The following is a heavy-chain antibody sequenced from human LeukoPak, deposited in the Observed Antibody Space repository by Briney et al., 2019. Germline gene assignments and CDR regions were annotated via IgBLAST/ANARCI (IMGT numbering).Heavy chain of an antibody. D-gene: IGHD3-10*01. V-gene: IGHV3-23*01. CDR1: GFTFSSYA. Sequence: GGSLRLSCAASGFTFSSYAMSWVRQAPGKGLEWVSAISGSDGSTYYADSVKGRFTISRDNSKNTLYLQMNSLRAEDTAVYYCANVWRITMVRGVGLDYWGQGTLVTVSS. J-gene: IGHJ4*02. CDR2: ISGSDGST. CDR3: ANVWRITMVRGVGLDY.